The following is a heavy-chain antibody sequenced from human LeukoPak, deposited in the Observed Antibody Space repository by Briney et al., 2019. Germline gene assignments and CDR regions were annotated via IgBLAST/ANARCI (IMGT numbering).Heavy chain of an antibody. J-gene: IGHJ4*02. D-gene: IGHD3-22*01. CDR3: AREGLYYYDSSGYPQLDY. Sequence: SETLSLTCTVSGYSISSGYYWGWIRQPPGKGLEWIGSIYHSGSTYYNPSLKSRVTISVDTSKNQFSLKLSSVTAADTAVYYCAREGLYYYDSSGYPQLDYWGQGTLVTVSS. CDR1: GYSISSGYY. CDR2: IYHSGST. V-gene: IGHV4-38-2*02.